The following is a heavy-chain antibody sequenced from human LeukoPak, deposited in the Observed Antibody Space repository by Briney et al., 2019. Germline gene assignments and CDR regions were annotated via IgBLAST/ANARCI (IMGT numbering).Heavy chain of an antibody. CDR1: GGTFSSYA. J-gene: IGHJ4*02. D-gene: IGHD5-18*01. CDR3: ARGDTAYFDY. CDR2: IIPIFGTA. Sequence: SVKVSCKASGGTFSSYAISWVRQAPGQGLEWMGGIIPIFGTANYAQKFQGRVTITADKSTSTAYMELRSLRSDDTAVYYCARGDTAYFDYWGQGTLVTVSS. V-gene: IGHV1-69*06.